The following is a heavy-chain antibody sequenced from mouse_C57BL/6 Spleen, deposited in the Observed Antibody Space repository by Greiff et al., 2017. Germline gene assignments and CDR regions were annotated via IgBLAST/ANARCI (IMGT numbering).Heavy chain of an antibody. CDR1: GYTFTSYW. CDR3: ARDGSSYNAY. V-gene: IGHV1-64*01. Sequence: VQLQQPGAELVKPGASVTLSCKASGYTFTSYWMHWVKQRPGQGLEWIGMIHPNSGSTNYNEKFKSKATLTVDKSSSTAYMKLSSLTSEDSAVYYCARDGSSYNAYWGQGTLVTVSA. J-gene: IGHJ3*01. CDR2: IHPNSGST. D-gene: IGHD1-1*01.